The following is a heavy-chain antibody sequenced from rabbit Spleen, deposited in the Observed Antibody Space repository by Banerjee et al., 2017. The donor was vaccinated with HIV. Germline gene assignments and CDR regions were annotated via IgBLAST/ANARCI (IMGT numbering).Heavy chain of an antibody. CDR3: ARDGGGNGYDFGL. J-gene: IGHJ4*01. Sequence: QSLEESGGDLVKTGASLTLTCTASGFSFSSSYYMCWVRQAPGKGLEWIACIYAGSSGSTYYANWAKGRFTISKPSSTTVTLQMTSLAAADTATYFCARDGGGNGYDFGLWGPGHPRHRL. CDR1: GFSFSSSYY. D-gene: IGHD6-1*01. V-gene: IGHV1S40*01. CDR2: IYAGSSGST.